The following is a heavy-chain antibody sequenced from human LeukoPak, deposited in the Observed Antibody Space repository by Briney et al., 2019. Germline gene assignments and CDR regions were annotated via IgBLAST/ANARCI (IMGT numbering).Heavy chain of an antibody. D-gene: IGHD6-19*01. CDR2: IYYSGSA. CDR3: ARDRDSSGWFDY. CDR1: GGSISGFY. Sequence: SETLSLTCTVSGGSISGFYWGWIRQLPGKGLEWIGFIYYSGSANYNPSLKSRVTMSVDMSKNQFSLKLSSVTAADTAFYYCARDRDSSGWFDYWGQGALVTVSS. V-gene: IGHV4-59*01. J-gene: IGHJ4*02.